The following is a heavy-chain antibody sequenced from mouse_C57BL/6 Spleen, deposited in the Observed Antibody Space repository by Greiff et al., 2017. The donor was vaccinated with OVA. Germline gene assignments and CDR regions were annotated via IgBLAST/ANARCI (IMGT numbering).Heavy chain of an antibody. J-gene: IGHJ2*01. Sequence: EVQRVESGGGLVKPGGSLKLSCAASGFTFSSYAMSWVRQTPEKRLEWVETISDGGSYTYYPDNVKGRFTIARDNAKNNLYLQMSQLKSEDTAMYYCARDDYGSSYDYWGQGTTLTVSS. CDR2: ISDGGSYT. CDR3: ARDDYGSSYDY. V-gene: IGHV5-4*01. D-gene: IGHD1-1*01. CDR1: GFTFSSYA.